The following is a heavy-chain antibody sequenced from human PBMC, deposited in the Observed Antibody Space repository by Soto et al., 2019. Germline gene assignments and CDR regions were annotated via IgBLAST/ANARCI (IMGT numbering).Heavy chain of an antibody. CDR1: GGTFSSYA. CDR2: IIPIFGTA. V-gene: IGHV1-69*13. D-gene: IGHD3-9*01. CDR3: ARVGRYYDSLSCYLSKGNWFYP. J-gene: IGHJ5*02. Sequence: GASVKVSCKASGGTFSSYAISWVRQAPGQGLEWMGGIIPIFGTANYAQKFQGRVTITADESTSTAYMELSSLRSEDTAVYYCARVGRYYDSLSCYLSKGNWFYPWGQGTLVPVS.